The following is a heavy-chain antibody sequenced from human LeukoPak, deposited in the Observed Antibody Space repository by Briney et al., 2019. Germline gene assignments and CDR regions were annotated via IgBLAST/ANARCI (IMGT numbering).Heavy chain of an antibody. CDR3: ARLGDSSGFLDY. CDR2: IYYSGST. J-gene: IGHJ4*02. D-gene: IGHD3-22*01. CDR1: GGSISSYY. Sequence: SETLSLTCTVSGGSISSYYWSWIRQPPGKGLVWIGYIYYSGSTNYNPSLKSRVTISVDTSKNQFSLKLSSVTAADTAVYYCARLGDSSGFLDYWGQGTLVTVSS. V-gene: IGHV4-59*01.